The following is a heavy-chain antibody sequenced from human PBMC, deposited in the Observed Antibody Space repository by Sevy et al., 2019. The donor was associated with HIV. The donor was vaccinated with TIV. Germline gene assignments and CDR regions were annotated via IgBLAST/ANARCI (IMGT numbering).Heavy chain of an antibody. CDR3: ARDPRMYGDYLLAYFDY. D-gene: IGHD2-8*01. CDR1: GFTPSTYG. V-gene: IGHV3-33*01. CDR2: IGYDGSNK. Sequence: GGSLRLSCAASGFTPSTYGMHWVRQAPGKGLEWVAVIGYDGSNKYYADSVKGRFTISRDNSKNKLFLQMDRLRAEDTDVYYCARDPRMYGDYLLAYFDYWGQGTLVTVSS. J-gene: IGHJ4*02.